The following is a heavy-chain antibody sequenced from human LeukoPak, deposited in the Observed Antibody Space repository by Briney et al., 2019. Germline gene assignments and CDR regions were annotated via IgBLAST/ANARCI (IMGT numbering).Heavy chain of an antibody. D-gene: IGHD6-19*01. V-gene: IGHV4-39*01. CDR3: ASVRGYSSGWYASGFDP. Sequence: PSETLSLTCTVSDGSISSNSYYWGWIRQPPGKGLEWIGSISYSGRTYYNPSLESRVTISVDASKNQFSLELNSVTAADTAVYYCASVRGYSSGWYASGFDPWGQGTLVTVSS. CDR1: DGSISSNSYY. J-gene: IGHJ5*02. CDR2: ISYSGRT.